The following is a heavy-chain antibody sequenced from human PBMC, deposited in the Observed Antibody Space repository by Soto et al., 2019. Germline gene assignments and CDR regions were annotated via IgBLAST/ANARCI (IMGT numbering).Heavy chain of an antibody. V-gene: IGHV3-30-3*01. CDR3: ARESEDLTSNFDY. J-gene: IGHJ4*02. CDR1: GFTFSNYA. Sequence: QVQLVESGGGVVQPGRSLRVSCAASGFTFSNYAMHWVRRAPGKGLEWVAITSSDGSEKDYADSVKGRFTISRDNSKNSLYLEMNSLRAEDTAVYYCARESEDLTSNFDYWGQGTRVTVSS. CDR2: TSSDGSEK.